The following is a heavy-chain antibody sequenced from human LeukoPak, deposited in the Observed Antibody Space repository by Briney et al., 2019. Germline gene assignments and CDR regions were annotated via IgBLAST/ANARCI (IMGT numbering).Heavy chain of an antibody. CDR2: IWVDGTRK. Sequence: GTSLRLSCATSGFPFSQHGYHWVRQAPGKGLEWTAVIWVDGTRKYYADSVEGRFTISRGNSKSTLYLQIDSLGPEDTAVYYCVAVLVPAAFWHFDVWGRGTQVTVSS. D-gene: IGHD2-2*01. J-gene: IGHJ2*01. V-gene: IGHV3-33*01. CDR1: GFPFSQHG. CDR3: VAVLVPAAFWHFDV.